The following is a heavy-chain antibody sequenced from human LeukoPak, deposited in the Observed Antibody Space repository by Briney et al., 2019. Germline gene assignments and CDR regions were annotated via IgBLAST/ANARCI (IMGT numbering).Heavy chain of an antibody. Sequence: GGSLRLSCAASGFTFSSYSMNWVRQAPGKGLEWVAFIWYDGSKKYYADSVKGRFTISRDNSKNMVSLEMNSLRTEDTAVYYCAKDVNAYCSGDCSDYWGQGTLVTVSS. J-gene: IGHJ4*02. V-gene: IGHV3-30*02. D-gene: IGHD2-21*01. CDR1: GFTFSSYS. CDR2: IWYDGSKK. CDR3: AKDVNAYCSGDCSDY.